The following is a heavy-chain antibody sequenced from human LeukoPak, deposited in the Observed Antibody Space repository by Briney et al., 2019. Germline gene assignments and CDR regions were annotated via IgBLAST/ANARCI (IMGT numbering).Heavy chain of an antibody. CDR1: GFTFSDYY. D-gene: IGHD2-15*01. CDR3: ARGDEVVAADYYYYMDV. CDR2: ISDSSSTI. V-gene: IGHV3-11*04. J-gene: IGHJ6*03. Sequence: GGSLRLSCAASGFTFSDYYMSWIRQAPGKGLEWVSYISDSSSTIYYGDSVKGRFTISRDNAKNSLYLQMNSLRAEDTAVYYCARGDEVVAADYYYYMDVWGKGTTVTISS.